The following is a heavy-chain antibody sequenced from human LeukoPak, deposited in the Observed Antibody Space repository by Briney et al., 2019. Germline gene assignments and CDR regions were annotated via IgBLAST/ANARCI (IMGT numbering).Heavy chain of an antibody. J-gene: IGHJ6*03. D-gene: IGHD2-2*02. CDR1: GGSISSGGYY. CDR2: TYHSGST. Sequence: SQTLSLTCTVSGGSISSGGYYWSWIRQPPGKGLEWIGYTYHSGSTYYNPSLKSRVTISVDRSKNQFSLKLSSVTAADTAVYYCARRSFGIVVVPAAIGVSTLYYYYMDVWGKGTTVTVSS. CDR3: ARRSFGIVVVPAAIGVSTLYYYYMDV. V-gene: IGHV4-30-2*01.